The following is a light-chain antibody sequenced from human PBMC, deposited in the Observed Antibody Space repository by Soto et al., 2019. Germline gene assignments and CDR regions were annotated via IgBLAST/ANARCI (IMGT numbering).Light chain of an antibody. CDR1: SSDVVGYNY. Sequence: QSALTQPASGSGSPGQSLTISCTGTSSDVVGYNYVSWYQHHPGKAPKLIIYDVTNRPSWVSNPFSGSKSGNTASLTISGLRPEGEADYYCSSYTTSNTRQIVFGTGTKVTVL. CDR3: SSYTTSNTRQIV. J-gene: IGLJ1*01. V-gene: IGLV2-14*03. CDR2: DVT.